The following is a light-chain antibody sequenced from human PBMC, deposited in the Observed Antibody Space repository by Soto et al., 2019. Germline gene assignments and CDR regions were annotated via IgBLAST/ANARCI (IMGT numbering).Light chain of an antibody. V-gene: IGKV1-5*03. Sequence: DIQMTQSPSTLSGSVGDRVTITCRASQTISSWLAWYQQKPGKAPKLLIYKASTLKSGVPSRFSGSGSGTEFTLTISSLQPDDFATYYCHQYSSYKWTFGQGTKVDIK. J-gene: IGKJ1*01. CDR2: KAS. CDR3: HQYSSYKWT. CDR1: QTISSW.